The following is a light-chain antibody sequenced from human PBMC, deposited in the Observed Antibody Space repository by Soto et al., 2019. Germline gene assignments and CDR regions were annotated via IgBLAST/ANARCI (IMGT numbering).Light chain of an antibody. CDR1: QTISSSY. CDR3: QQYTSPPWT. V-gene: IGKV3-20*01. J-gene: IGKJ1*01. Sequence: EIVLTQSPGTLSLSPGERATLSCRASQTISSSYLAWYQQKSGQAPRLLIYDASNRATGIPDRFSGGGSGTDFTLTISRLEPEDFAVYVCQQYTSPPWTFGQGTKVEIK. CDR2: DAS.